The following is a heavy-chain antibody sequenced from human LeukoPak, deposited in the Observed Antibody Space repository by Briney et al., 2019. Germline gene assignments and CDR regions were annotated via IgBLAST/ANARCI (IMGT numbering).Heavy chain of an antibody. J-gene: IGHJ4*02. CDR3: ARDTNYDFWSGYSQPPDY. D-gene: IGHD3-3*01. V-gene: IGHV3-21*01. CDR1: RFSVRSHY. Sequence: GGSLRLSCSACRFSVRSHYMTWVRRSPGKGLEWVSSISSSSSYIYYADSVKGRFTISRDNAKNSLYLQMNSLRAEDTAVYYCARDTNYDFWSGYSQPPDYWGQGTLVTVSS. CDR2: ISSSSSYI.